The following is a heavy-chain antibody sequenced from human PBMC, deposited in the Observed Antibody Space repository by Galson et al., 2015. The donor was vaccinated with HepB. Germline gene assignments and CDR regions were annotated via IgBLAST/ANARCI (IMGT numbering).Heavy chain of an antibody. Sequence: PALVKPTQTLTLTCSFSGFSLSTTGVSVGWIRQPPGKALQWLALIYWNEDERYSPSLRNRLTITKDTSKNQVVLTMINTDPVDTGTYHCARGGAGEVVWSEDWYFDFWGRGTVVTVSS. J-gene: IGHJ2*01. CDR2: IYWNEDE. D-gene: IGHD3-16*01. CDR1: GFSLSTTGVS. CDR3: ARGGAGEVVWSEDWYFDF. V-gene: IGHV2-5*01.